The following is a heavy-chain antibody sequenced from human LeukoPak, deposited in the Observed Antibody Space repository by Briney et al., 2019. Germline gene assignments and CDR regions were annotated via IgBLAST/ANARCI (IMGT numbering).Heavy chain of an antibody. D-gene: IGHD4-17*01. CDR1: GGSFSGYY. V-gene: IGHV4-34*01. Sequence: SETLSLTCAVYGGSFSGYYWSWIRQPPGKGLEWIGEINHSGSTNYNPSLKSRVTISLDTSKNQFSLKLSSVTAADTAVYYCARGKVHGDYDTPYWGQGSLLTVSS. CDR3: ARGKVHGDYDTPY. CDR2: INHSGST. J-gene: IGHJ4*02.